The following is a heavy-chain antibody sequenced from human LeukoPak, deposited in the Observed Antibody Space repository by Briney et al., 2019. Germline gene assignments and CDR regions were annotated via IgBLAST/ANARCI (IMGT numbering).Heavy chain of an antibody. CDR2: IYAGDSDT. J-gene: IGHJ4*02. D-gene: IGHD6-19*01. CDR1: GYSFTIYW. V-gene: IGHV5-51*01. Sequence: GESLKISCKGSGYSFTIYWIGWVRQMPGKGLEWMGIIYAGDSDTRYSPSFQGQVTISVDKSITTAHLQWSSLKASDTAIYYCATKIGYTTGWYLDYWGQGTLVTVSS. CDR3: ATKIGYTTGWYLDY.